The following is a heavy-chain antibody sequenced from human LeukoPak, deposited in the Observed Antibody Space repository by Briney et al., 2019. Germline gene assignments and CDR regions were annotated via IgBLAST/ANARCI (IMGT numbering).Heavy chain of an antibody. D-gene: IGHD4-17*01. J-gene: IGHJ6*03. CDR1: GGSFSGYY. CDR2: INHSGST. V-gene: IGHV4-34*01. Sequence: PSETLSLTCVVYGGSFSGYYWSWIRQPPGKGLEWIGEINHSGSTKYNPSLKSRVSISVDMSQNQFSLKLSSVTAADTAVYYCARRLDYGDYYYMDVWGKGTTVTISS. CDR3: ARRLDYGDYYYMDV.